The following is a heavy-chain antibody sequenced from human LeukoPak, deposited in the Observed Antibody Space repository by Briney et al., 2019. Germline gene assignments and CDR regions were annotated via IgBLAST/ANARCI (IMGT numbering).Heavy chain of an antibody. Sequence: PGRSLRLSCAASGFTFRSYDMHWVRQAPGKGPEWVAVVWYDESNKYYVDSVKGRFTISRDNSKNTLYLQMISLRVGDTALYYCAREDSSGAFDIWGHGTMVTVSS. D-gene: IGHD3-22*01. CDR1: GFTFRSYD. V-gene: IGHV3-33*01. CDR2: VWYDESNK. J-gene: IGHJ3*02. CDR3: AREDSSGAFDI.